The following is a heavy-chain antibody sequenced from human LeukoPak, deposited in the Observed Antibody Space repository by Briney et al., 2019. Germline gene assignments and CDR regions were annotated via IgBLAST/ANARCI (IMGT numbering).Heavy chain of an antibody. V-gene: IGHV3-15*01. J-gene: IGHJ3*02. D-gene: IGHD1-1*01. CDR3: TTDRGTGTIDAFDI. Sequence: GGSLRLSCAASGFTFSNAWMSWVRQAPGKGLEWVGRIKSKTDGGTTDYAAPVKGRFTISRDDSKNTLYLQMNSLKTEDTAVYYCTTDRGTGTIDAFDIWGQGTMVTVSS. CDR1: GFTFSNAW. CDR2: IKSKTDGGTT.